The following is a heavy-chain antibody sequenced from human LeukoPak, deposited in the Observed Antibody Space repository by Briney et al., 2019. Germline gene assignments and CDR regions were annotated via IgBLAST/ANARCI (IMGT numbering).Heavy chain of an antibody. J-gene: IGHJ2*01. CDR3: ESDAGNYYDSSGYYYSFDL. Sequence: SETLSLTCTLSGGSIRSYYWSWIRQSPGKGLEWIGYIYYSGSTNYNPSLKSRVTITVATSTTQFSLKLSSVTAADTDVYYCESDAGNYYDSSGYYYSFDLWGRGTLVTVSS. D-gene: IGHD3-22*01. CDR2: IYYSGST. CDR1: GGSIRSYY. V-gene: IGHV4-59*01.